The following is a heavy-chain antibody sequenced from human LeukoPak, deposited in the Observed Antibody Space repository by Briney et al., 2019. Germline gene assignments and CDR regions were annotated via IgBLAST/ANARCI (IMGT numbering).Heavy chain of an antibody. CDR2: INQDGTEK. D-gene: IGHD3-3*01. V-gene: IGHV3-7*03. CDR3: ARDQYDTWSRRGNFDS. J-gene: IGHJ4*02. CDR1: GFTFSSYW. Sequence: PGGSLRLSCAASGFTFSSYWMSWVRQAPGEGLEWVAKINQDGTEKAYVDSVRGRFTTSRDNAKNSLFLQMNSLRAEDTAVFYCARDQYDTWSRRGNFDSWGQGTLVIVSS.